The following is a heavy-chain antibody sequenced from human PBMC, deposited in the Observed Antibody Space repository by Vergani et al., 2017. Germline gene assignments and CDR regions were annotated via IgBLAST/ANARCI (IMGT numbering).Heavy chain of an antibody. D-gene: IGHD5-18*01. V-gene: IGHV4-39*02. J-gene: IGHJ6*02. CDR3: ARDKGHVDTAMDHYYYYGMDV. CDR1: GASIRSSNYY. CDR2: IYYSGST. Sequence: QLQLQESGPGLVKPSATLSLTCSVSGASIRSSNYYWGWIRQPPGKGLEWIASIYYSGSTYYNPSLKSRVTISVDTSKNQFSLKLSSVTAADTAVYDCARDKGHVDTAMDHYYYYGMDVWGQGTTVTVSS.